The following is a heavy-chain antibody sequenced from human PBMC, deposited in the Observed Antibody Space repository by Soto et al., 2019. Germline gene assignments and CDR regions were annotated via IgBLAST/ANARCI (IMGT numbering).Heavy chain of an antibody. J-gene: IGHJ5*02. CDR3: ARDASSYSSSPNWFDP. Sequence: GASVKVSCKASGYTFTSYGISWVRQAPGQGLEWMGWISAYNGNTNYAQKFQGRVTITADESTSTAYMELSSLRSEDTAVYYCARDASSYSSSPNWFDPWGQGTLVTVSS. D-gene: IGHD6-6*01. CDR2: ISAYNGNT. CDR1: GYTFTSYG. V-gene: IGHV1-18*04.